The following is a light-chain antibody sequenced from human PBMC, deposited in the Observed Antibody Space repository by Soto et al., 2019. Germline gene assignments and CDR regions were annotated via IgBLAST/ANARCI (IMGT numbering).Light chain of an antibody. CDR3: QSYDSSLSGYV. J-gene: IGLJ1*01. V-gene: IGLV2-11*01. Sequence: QSALIQPPSVSGSPGQSVTISCTGASSDVGGYDYVSWYPQHPGTVPKPMIYNVNAQPSGVPDRFSGSKSGTSASLAITGLQAEDEADYYCQSYDSSLSGYVFGTGTKVTVL. CDR2: NVN. CDR1: SSDVGGYDY.